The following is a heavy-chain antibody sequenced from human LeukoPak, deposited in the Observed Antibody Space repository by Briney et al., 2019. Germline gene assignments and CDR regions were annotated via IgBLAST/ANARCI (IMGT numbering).Heavy chain of an antibody. V-gene: IGHV4-34*01. D-gene: IGHD1/OR15-1a*01. Sequence: SETLSLTCAVYGGSFSGYYWSWIRQPPGKGLEWIGEINDSGSTNYSPSVRGRVTISIDTSKNQFSLKLSSVTAADTAVYYCARERVGGNRRDDSSIWAQGTMVTVSS. CDR1: GGSFSGYY. CDR3: ARERVGGNRRDDSSI. J-gene: IGHJ3*02. CDR2: INDSGST.